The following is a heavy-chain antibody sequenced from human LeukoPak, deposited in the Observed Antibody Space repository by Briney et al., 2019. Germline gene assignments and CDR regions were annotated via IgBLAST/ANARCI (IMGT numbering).Heavy chain of an antibody. D-gene: IGHD6-13*01. CDR1: GFTFSSYD. CDR3: ARDLSAGYSSNWYDY. V-gene: IGHV3-13*01. Sequence: GGSLRLSCAASGFTFSSYDMHWVRQAAGKGLEWVSAIGTAGDTYYPGSVKGRFTLSRENAKNSLYLQMNSLRAEGTAVYYCARDLSAGYSSNWYDYWGQGTLVTVSS. J-gene: IGHJ5*01. CDR2: IGTAGDT.